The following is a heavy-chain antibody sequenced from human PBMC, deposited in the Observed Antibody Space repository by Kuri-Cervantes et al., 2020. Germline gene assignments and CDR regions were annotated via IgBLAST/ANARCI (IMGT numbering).Heavy chain of an antibody. D-gene: IGHD3-10*01. CDR2: IFHTGST. V-gene: IGHV4-38-2*01. CDR1: GYSISSAYS. Sequence: SETLSLTCAVSGYSISSAYSWGWIRQPPGKGLEWIGSIFHTGSTYYNPSLKSRVTISVDKSKNQFSLKLSSVTAADTAVYYCARAGGSGSHYYYYYMDVWGKGTTVTVSS. CDR3: ARAGGSGSHYYYYYMDV. J-gene: IGHJ6*03.